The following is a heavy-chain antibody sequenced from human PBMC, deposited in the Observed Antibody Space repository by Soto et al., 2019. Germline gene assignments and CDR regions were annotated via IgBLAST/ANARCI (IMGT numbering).Heavy chain of an antibody. J-gene: IGHJ5*02. CDR1: GYTFTSYG. CDR3: AREYCSSTSCYFSPNWFEP. Sequence: GASVKVSCKASGYTFTSYGISWVRQAPGQGLEWMGWISAYNGNTNYAQKLQGRVTMTTDTSTSTAYMELRSLRSDDTAVYYCAREYCSSTSCYFSPNWFEPWGQGTLVTVSS. CDR2: ISAYNGNT. V-gene: IGHV1-18*01. D-gene: IGHD2-2*01.